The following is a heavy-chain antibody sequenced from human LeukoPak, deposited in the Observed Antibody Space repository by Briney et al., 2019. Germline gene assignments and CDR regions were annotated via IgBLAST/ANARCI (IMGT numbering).Heavy chain of an antibody. CDR1: GGSISSYY. CDR2: IYYSGST. V-gene: IGHV4-59*01. CDR3: ARGALLWFYIDY. J-gene: IGHJ4*02. Sequence: SETLSLTCTVSGGSISSYYWSWIRQPPGKGLEWIGYIYYSGSTNYNPSLKSRVTISVDTSKNQFSLKLSSVTAADTAVYYCARGALLWFYIDYWGQGTLVTVSS. D-gene: IGHD3-10*01.